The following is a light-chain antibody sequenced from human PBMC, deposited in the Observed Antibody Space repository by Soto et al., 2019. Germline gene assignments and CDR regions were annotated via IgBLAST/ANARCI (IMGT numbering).Light chain of an antibody. J-gene: IGLJ2*01. CDR3: QSYDTTLSSWA. Sequence: QSVLTQAPSVSGAPGQRVTISCTGSSSNFGAGYDVQWYQHLPGTAPKLLIHGNTNRPSGVPDRFSGSKSGTSASLAITALQAEDEGDYYCQSYDTTLSSWAFGGGTKVTVL. CDR1: SSNFGAGYD. V-gene: IGLV1-40*01. CDR2: GNT.